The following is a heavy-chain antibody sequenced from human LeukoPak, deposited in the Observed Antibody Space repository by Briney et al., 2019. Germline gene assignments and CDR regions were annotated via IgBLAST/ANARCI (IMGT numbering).Heavy chain of an antibody. CDR3: VKVYQLPIRWFDP. V-gene: IGHV3-23*01. J-gene: IGHJ5*02. Sequence: PGGSLRLSCAASGFTFSSYAMSWVRQAPGKGLEWVSGISGSGDNTYYADSVKGRFTISRDNSKNTLYLQMNSLRAEDTAVYYCVKVYQLPIRWFDPWGQGTLSPSPQ. D-gene: IGHD2-2*01. CDR2: ISGSGDNT. CDR1: GFTFSSYA.